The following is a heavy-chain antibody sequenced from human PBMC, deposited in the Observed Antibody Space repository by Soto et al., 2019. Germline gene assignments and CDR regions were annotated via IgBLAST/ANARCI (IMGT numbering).Heavy chain of an antibody. CDR2: IYHSGST. CDR1: GGSISSGGYS. J-gene: IGHJ5*02. V-gene: IGHV4-30-2*01. D-gene: IGHD3-10*01. CDR3: ARAGEGYYYGLGSYHNWFDP. Sequence: QLQLQESGSGLVKPSQTLSLTCAVSGGSISSGGYSWSWIRQPPGKGLEWIGYIYHSGSTYYNPSLKSRVTISVDRSKNQFSLKLSSVTAADTAVYYCARAGEGYYYGLGSYHNWFDPWGQGTLVTVSS.